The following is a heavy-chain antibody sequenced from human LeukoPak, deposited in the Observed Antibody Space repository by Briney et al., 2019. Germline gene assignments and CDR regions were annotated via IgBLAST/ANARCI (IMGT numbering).Heavy chain of an antibody. J-gene: IGHJ4*02. V-gene: IGHV3-7*04. CDR3: ARDYSASGSFDY. CDR2: INQGGSVR. Sequence: GSLRLSCAASGFTFTRYWMTWIRQAPGEGLEWVANINQGGSVRYYVDSVRGRFTISRDNAKNSFLLQMNSLSAEDTAVYYCARDYSASGSFDYWGQGALVTVSS. D-gene: IGHD3-10*01. CDR1: GFTFTRYW.